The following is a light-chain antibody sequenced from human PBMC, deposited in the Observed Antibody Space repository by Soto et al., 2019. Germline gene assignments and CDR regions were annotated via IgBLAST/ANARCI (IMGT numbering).Light chain of an antibody. Sequence: QPVLTQPPSASASPGASVKLTCTLSSGHSSDAIACNQQQPEKGPRYLMKLNSDGSHSKGDGIPDRFSDSSSGAERYLTLLRLQSEAEADCYCQTWGTNTVVFGGGTKLTVL. CDR3: QTWGTNTVV. CDR1: SGHSSDA. J-gene: IGLJ2*01. V-gene: IGLV4-69*01. CDR2: LNSDGSH.